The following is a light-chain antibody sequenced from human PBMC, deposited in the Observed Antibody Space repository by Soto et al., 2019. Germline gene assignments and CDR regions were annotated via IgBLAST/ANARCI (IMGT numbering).Light chain of an antibody. J-gene: IGKJ1*01. CDR1: QSIGRW. CDR3: QQYNPYSRT. CDR2: AAS. Sequence: DIQMTQSPSTLSASVGDRVTLTCRASQSIGRWLAWYQQKPGKAPKLLIYAASGLQSGVPSRFSGSGSGTDFTLTISSLQRDDFAFYYCQQYNPYSRTFGQGTKVDIK. V-gene: IGKV1-5*01.